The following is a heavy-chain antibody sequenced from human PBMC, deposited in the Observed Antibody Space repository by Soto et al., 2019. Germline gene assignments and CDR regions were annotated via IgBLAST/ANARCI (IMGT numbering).Heavy chain of an antibody. Sequence: SETLSLTCTVSGGSISSYYWSWIRQPPGKGLEWIGYIYYSGSTNYNPSLKSRVTISVDTSKNQFSLKLSSVTAADTAMYYCARLRGGSGSQGWFDPWGQGTLVTVSS. CDR2: IYYSGST. CDR3: ARLRGGSGSQGWFDP. CDR1: GGSISSYY. J-gene: IGHJ5*02. V-gene: IGHV4-59*01. D-gene: IGHD1-26*01.